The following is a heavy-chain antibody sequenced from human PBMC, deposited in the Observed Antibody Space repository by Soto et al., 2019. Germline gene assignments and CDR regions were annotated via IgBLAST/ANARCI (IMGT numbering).Heavy chain of an antibody. CDR1: GFIFSDYG. D-gene: IGHD3-22*01. Sequence: PGGSLRLSCAASGFIFSDYGMHWVRQAPGKGLEWVSVIYSGGTTYYADSVKGRFTISRDNSKNTLYLQMNSLRAEDTAVYYCARNGDSSDYRGWFDPWGQGTLVTVSS. CDR3: ARNGDSSDYRGWFDP. CDR2: IYSGGTT. V-gene: IGHV3-66*01. J-gene: IGHJ5*02.